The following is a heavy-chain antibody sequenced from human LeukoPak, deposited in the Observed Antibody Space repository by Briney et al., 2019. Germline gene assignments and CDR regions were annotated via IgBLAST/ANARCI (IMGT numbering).Heavy chain of an antibody. CDR1: GFTFSSYA. Sequence: PGGSLRLSYAASGFTFSSYAMHWVRQAPGKGLEYVSAISSNGGSTYYANSVKGRFTISRDNSKNTLYLQMGSLRAEDMAVYYCARDSAVAFHWGQGTLVTVSS. V-gene: IGHV3-64*01. CDR3: ARDSAVAFH. CDR2: ISSNGGST. J-gene: IGHJ4*02. D-gene: IGHD6-19*01.